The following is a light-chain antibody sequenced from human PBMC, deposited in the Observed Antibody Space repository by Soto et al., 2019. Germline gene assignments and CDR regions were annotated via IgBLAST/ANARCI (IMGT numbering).Light chain of an antibody. V-gene: IGKV1-5*01. CDR2: DAS. CDR3: QQYGSSPWT. J-gene: IGKJ1*01. CDR1: QSISSW. Sequence: DIRRTQSPSTLPSSVGDRVTITCRASQSISSWLAWYQQKPGKAPKLLIYDASSLESGVPSRFSGSGSGTDFTLTISRLEPEDFAVYYCQQYGSSPWTFGQGTKVDIK.